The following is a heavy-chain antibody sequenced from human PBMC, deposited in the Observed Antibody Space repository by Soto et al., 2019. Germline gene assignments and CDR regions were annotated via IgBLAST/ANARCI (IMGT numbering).Heavy chain of an antibody. V-gene: IGHV3-66*01. Sequence: EVQLVESGGGLVQPGGSLRLSCAASGFTVSSNYMSWVRQAPGKGLEWVSVIYSGGGTYFADSVKGRFAMSRDNSKNTLYLQMNSLRVDDPAVYYCAKQRGGYDRDFDSWGQGTLVTVSS. CDR3: AKQRGGYDRDFDS. CDR2: IYSGGGT. CDR1: GFTVSSNY. J-gene: IGHJ4*02. D-gene: IGHD5-12*01.